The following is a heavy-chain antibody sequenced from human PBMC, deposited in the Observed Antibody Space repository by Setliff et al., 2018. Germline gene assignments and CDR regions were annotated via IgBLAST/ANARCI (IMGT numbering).Heavy chain of an antibody. D-gene: IGHD3-10*01. CDR1: GGSFSGYY. Sequence: ASETLSLTCAVYGGSFSGYYWSWIRQPPGKGLEWIGEINHSGSTNYNPSLKSRVTISVDTSKNQFSLKLSSVTAADTAVYYCARGPRYYYGSGSYSTDWGQGTLVTVSS. CDR2: INHSGST. CDR3: ARGPRYYYGSGSYSTD. J-gene: IGHJ4*02. V-gene: IGHV4-34*01.